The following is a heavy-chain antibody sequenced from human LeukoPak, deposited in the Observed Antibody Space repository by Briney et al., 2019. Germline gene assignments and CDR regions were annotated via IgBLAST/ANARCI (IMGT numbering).Heavy chain of an antibody. CDR1: GFTFSSYA. CDR3: ASRTDYYYGMDV. V-gene: IGHV3-66*01. Sequence: GGSLRLSCAASGFTFSSYAMSWVRQAPGKGLEWVSVIYSGGSTYYADSVKGRFTISRDNSKNTLYLQMNSLRAEDTAVYYCASRTDYYYGMDVWGQGTTVTVSS. CDR2: IYSGGST. J-gene: IGHJ6*02.